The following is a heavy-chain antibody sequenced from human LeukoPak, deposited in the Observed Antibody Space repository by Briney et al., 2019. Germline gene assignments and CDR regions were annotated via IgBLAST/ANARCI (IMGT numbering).Heavy chain of an antibody. CDR2: ISHSGSI. D-gene: IGHD5-12*01. CDR1: GGSFSGYY. Sequence: ETLSLTCAVYGGSFSGYYWSWIRQPPGKGLEWVSSISHSGSISYADSVKGRFTISRDNSKNTLYLQMSSLRAEDTAIYYCAKELTERWIIDAFDIWGQGTVVTVSS. CDR3: AKELTERWIIDAFDI. V-gene: IGHV3-23*01. J-gene: IGHJ3*02.